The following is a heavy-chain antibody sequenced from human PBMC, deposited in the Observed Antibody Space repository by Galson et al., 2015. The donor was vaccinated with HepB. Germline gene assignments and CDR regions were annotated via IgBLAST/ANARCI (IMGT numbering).Heavy chain of an antibody. CDR1: GYSFTSYW. J-gene: IGHJ4*02. D-gene: IGHD5-12*01. V-gene: IGHV5-51*01. Sequence: QSGAEVKKPGESLKISCKGSGYSFTSYWIGWVRQMPGKGLEWMANIYPGDSDTRYSPSFQGQVTISADKSISTAYLQWSSLKASDTAIYYCARLTSNSGYDSGIDYWGQGTLVTVSS. CDR3: ARLTSNSGYDSGIDY. CDR2: IYPGDSDT.